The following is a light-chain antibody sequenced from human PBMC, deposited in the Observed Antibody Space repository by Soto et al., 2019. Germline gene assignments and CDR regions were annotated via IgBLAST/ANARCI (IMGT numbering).Light chain of an antibody. CDR3: QQYNNWPPWT. Sequence: EIVMTQSPGTLSVSPGGRATLSCRASQSVGSNLAWYQQKPGQAPRLLIYGASTRATGIPARFSGSGSGTEFTLTISSLQSEDFAFYYCQQYNNWPPWTFGQGTEVEIK. V-gene: IGKV3-15*01. J-gene: IGKJ1*01. CDR1: QSVGSN. CDR2: GAS.